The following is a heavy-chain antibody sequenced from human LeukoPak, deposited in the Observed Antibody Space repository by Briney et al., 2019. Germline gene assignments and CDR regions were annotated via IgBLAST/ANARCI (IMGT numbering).Heavy chain of an antibody. V-gene: IGHV1-69*05. Sequence: LEKVSCKASGGTFSSYAISWVRQAPGQGLEWMGGIIPIFGTANYAQKFQGRVTITTDESTSTAYMELSSLRSEDTAVYYCARRTGYCSSTSCRGDAFDIWGQGTMVTVSS. D-gene: IGHD2-2*01. CDR1: GGTFSSYA. CDR3: ARRTGYCSSTSCRGDAFDI. J-gene: IGHJ3*02. CDR2: IIPIFGTA.